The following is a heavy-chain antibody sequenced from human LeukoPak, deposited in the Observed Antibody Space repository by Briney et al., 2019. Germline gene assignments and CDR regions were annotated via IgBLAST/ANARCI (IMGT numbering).Heavy chain of an antibody. CDR3: AREVPYFEILAGLRVGHYIDY. Sequence: SSVPVSRKGCLGTFIRYVLSWLGQPPGRGGAWVGGIIPFFGTAHYPHKLQDRVTHNADESPNTAYMEASSLRAGDTDVYYFAREVPYFEILAGLRVGHYIDYWGQGTPVTVSS. D-gene: IGHD3-9*01. J-gene: IGHJ4*01. CDR1: LGTFIRYV. CDR2: IIPFFGTA. V-gene: IGHV1-69*13.